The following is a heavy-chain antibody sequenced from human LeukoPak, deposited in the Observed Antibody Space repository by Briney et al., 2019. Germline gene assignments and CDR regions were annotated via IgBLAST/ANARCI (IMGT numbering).Heavy chain of an antibody. CDR2: IYYSGST. J-gene: IGHJ4*02. CDR3: ARGLMVRGVFDY. Sequence: SETLSLTCTVSGGSISSYYWSWIRQPPGKGLEWIGYIYYSGSTNYNPSLKSRVTISVDTSKNQFSLKLSSVTAADTAVYYCARGLMVRGVFDYWGQGTLVTVSS. D-gene: IGHD3-10*01. CDR1: GGSISSYY. V-gene: IGHV4-59*12.